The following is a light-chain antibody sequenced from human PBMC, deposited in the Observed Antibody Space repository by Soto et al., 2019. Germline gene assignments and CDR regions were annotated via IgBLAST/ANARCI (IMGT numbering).Light chain of an antibody. CDR3: KRGCSTPLL. J-gene: IGKJ2*01. CDR1: QSISTY. Sequence: DIQMTQSPSSLSASVGDRVTITCRASQSISTYLNWYQQKPGKAPKVLIYAASSLQSGVPSRFSGTGSGTVFILTISSLQLEDFEIYYCKRGCSTPLLFGQGTKLEIK. CDR2: AAS. V-gene: IGKV1-39*01.